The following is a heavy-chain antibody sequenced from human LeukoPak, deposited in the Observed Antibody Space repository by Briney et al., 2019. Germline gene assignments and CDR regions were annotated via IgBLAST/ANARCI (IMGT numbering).Heavy chain of an antibody. V-gene: IGHV4-59*08. CDR1: GGSISSYC. D-gene: IGHD2-21*02. J-gene: IGHJ6*02. CDR2: IYYSGST. CDR3: ARLCVTLNYYYGMDV. Sequence: PSETLSLTCTVSGGSISSYCWSWIRQPPGKGLEWIGYIYYSGSTNYNPSLKSRVTISVDTSKNQFSLKLSSVTAADTAVYYCARLCVTLNYYYGMDVWGQGTTVTVS.